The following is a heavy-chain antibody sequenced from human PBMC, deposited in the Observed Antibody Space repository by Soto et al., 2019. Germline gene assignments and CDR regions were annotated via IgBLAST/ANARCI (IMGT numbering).Heavy chain of an antibody. CDR1: GFTFSSYA. Sequence: AGGSLRPSCAASGFTFSSYAMSWVRQTPGKGLEWVSSISGSGGSTDYADSVKGRFTISRDNSKDTLYLQMNSLRAEDAAVYYCAKDWAPNWFFDLWGRGTLVTVSS. D-gene: IGHD3-16*01. CDR2: ISGSGGST. V-gene: IGHV3-23*01. CDR3: AKDWAPNWFFDL. J-gene: IGHJ2*01.